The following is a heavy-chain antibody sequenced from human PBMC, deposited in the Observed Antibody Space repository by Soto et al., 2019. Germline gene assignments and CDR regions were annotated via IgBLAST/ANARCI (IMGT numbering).Heavy chain of an antibody. J-gene: IGHJ4*02. V-gene: IGHV3-23*01. Sequence: GGSLRLSCAASGFSISSDAMSWVRQAPGKGLEWVSGISGSGADTNYADSVKGRFAISIDNSKNTLYLQMSSLRAEDTAVYYCAKRQSGNFGPFDSWGQGTLVTVSS. CDR3: AKRQSGNFGPFDS. CDR1: GFSISSDA. D-gene: IGHD2-21*02. CDR2: ISGSGADT.